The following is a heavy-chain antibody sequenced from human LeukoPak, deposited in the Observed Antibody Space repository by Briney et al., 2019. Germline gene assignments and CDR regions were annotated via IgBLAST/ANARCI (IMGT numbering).Heavy chain of an antibody. CDR1: GFTFSDYY. Sequence: GGSLRLSCAASGFTFSDYYMSWIRQAPGKGLEWVSYISSSGSTIYYADSVKGRFTISRDNAKNSLYLQMNSLRAEDTAVYYCAKDPQRSSGYYYEVDYWGQGTLVTVSS. CDR3: AKDPQRSSGYYYEVDY. CDR2: ISSSGSTI. J-gene: IGHJ4*02. D-gene: IGHD3-22*01. V-gene: IGHV3-11*01.